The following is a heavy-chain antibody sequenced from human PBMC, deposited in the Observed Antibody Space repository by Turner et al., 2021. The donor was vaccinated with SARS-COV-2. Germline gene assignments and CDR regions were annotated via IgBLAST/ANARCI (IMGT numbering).Heavy chain of an antibody. D-gene: IGHD2-21*02. CDR3: ATGYAYCGGDCSIDY. Sequence: QVQLVQSGAEVKKPGASVKVSCKVSGYTLTELSMHWVRQAPGKGLECMGGCDPEDVKTIYAQKFQGRVTMTEDTSTDTAYMELSSLRSEDTAVYYCATGYAYCGGDCSIDYWGQGTLVTVSS. V-gene: IGHV1-24*01. CDR2: CDPEDVKT. J-gene: IGHJ4*02. CDR1: GYTLTELS.